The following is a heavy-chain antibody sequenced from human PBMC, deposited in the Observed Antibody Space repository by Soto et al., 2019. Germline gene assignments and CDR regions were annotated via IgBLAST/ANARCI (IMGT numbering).Heavy chain of an antibody. CDR3: ARVGGINWFDP. D-gene: IGHD3-16*01. J-gene: IGHJ5*02. CDR2: IYYSGST. V-gene: IGHV4-31*01. Sequence: QVQLQESGPGLVKPSQTLSLTCTVSGGSISSGGYYWSWIRQHPGKGLEWIGYIYYSGSTYYNPSLKXQXTXSLXTSKNQFSLKLSSVTAADTAVYYCARVGGINWFDPWGQGTLVTVSS. CDR1: GGSISSGGYY.